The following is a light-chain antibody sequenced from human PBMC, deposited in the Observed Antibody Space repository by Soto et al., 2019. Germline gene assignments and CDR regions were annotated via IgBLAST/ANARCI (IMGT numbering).Light chain of an antibody. CDR3: QQSNNWPYT. Sequence: EILMTQSPATLSVSPGERATLSCRASQSVSHYLAWYQQKPGQAPRLLFYGASIRAIGIPARFSGSGSGTEFTLTISSLQSEDFAIYYCQQSNNWPYTFGQGTKLEIK. J-gene: IGKJ2*01. V-gene: IGKV3-15*01. CDR1: QSVSHY. CDR2: GAS.